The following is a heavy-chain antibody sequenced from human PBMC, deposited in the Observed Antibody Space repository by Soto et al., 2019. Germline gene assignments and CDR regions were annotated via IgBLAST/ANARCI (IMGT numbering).Heavy chain of an antibody. D-gene: IGHD6-13*01. J-gene: IGHJ5*02. CDR3: ASGATAYRTSWYDRAWFAP. V-gene: IGHV1-8*02. CDR2: MNPNRGNT. Sequence: GAPVEIACEASGYSFNTAVINGSRQARGQGLEWMGWMNPNRGNTGYAQKFQGRGTMTRNTSISTASIALSRLTSEDTAVYYCASGATAYRTSWYDRAWFAPWCQGTVVTVS. CDR1: GYSFNTAV.